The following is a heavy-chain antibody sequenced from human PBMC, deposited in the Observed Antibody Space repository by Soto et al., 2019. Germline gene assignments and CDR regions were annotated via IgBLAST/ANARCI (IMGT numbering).Heavy chain of an antibody. Sequence: SETLSLTCAVYGGSFSGYYWSWIRQPPGKGLEWIGEINHSGSTNYNPSLKSRVTISVDTSKNQFSLKLSSVTAADTAVYYCARGLLGYCSGASCGGSWYYYYGMDVWGQGTTVTVYS. CDR1: GGSFSGYY. CDR2: INHSGST. V-gene: IGHV4-34*01. CDR3: ARGLLGYCSGASCGGSWYYYYGMDV. J-gene: IGHJ6*02. D-gene: IGHD2-15*01.